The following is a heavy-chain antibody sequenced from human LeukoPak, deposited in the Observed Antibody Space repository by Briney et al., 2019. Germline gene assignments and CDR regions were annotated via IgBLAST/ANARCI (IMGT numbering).Heavy chain of an antibody. J-gene: IGHJ4*02. V-gene: IGHV4-34*01. CDR1: GGSFSGYY. CDR2: INHSGST. D-gene: IGHD3-16*01. CDR3: ARKLWYGSSFDY. Sequence: PSETLSLTCAVYGGSFSGYYWSWIRQPPGKGLEWIGEINHSGSTNYNPSLKSRVTISVDTSKNQFSLKLSSVTAADTAVYYCARKLWYGSSFDYWGQGTLVTVSS.